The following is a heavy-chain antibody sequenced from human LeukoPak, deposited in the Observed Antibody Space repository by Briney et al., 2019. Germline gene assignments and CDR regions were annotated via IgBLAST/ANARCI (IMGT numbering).Heavy chain of an antibody. CDR3: AHNGLYH. J-gene: IGHJ5*02. D-gene: IGHD2-15*01. Sequence: SGPTLVNPTQTLTLTCTFSGFSLSTSGVGVAWIRQSPGQALEWLAVIYWNDDQRYSPSLKSRLTITKDTSKIQVVLTMTNMDPADTATYHCAHNGLYHWGQGTLVTVSS. CDR2: IYWNDDQ. CDR1: GFSLSTSGVG. V-gene: IGHV2-5*01.